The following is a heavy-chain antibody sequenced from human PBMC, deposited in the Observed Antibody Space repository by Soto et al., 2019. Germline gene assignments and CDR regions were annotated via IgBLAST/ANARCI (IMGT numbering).Heavy chain of an antibody. J-gene: IGHJ4*01. Sequence: GESLKISCKGSGYSFTSYWIGWVRQMPGKGLEWMGIIYPGDSDTRYSPSFQGQVTISADKSISTAYLQWSSLKASDTAMYYCARLEAAVAVNDFASCGNCTLVPVSS. CDR2: IYPGDSDT. CDR3: ARLEAAVAVNDFAS. V-gene: IGHV5-51*01. CDR1: GYSFTSYW. D-gene: IGHD6-13*01.